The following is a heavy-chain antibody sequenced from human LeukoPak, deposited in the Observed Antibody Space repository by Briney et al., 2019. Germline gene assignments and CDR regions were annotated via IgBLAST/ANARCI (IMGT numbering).Heavy chain of an antibody. CDR3: ARDPRNYYGAGMDV. V-gene: IGHV3-48*04. J-gene: IGHJ6*02. D-gene: IGHD3-10*01. Sequence: GGSLRLSCAASGFTFSKYVLSWVRQAPGKGLEWVSEISGIGDKAYYADSVKGRFTISRDNAKNSLYLQMNSLRAEDTAVYYCARDPRNYYGAGMDVWGQGTTVTVSS. CDR1: GFTFSKYV. CDR2: ISGIGDKA.